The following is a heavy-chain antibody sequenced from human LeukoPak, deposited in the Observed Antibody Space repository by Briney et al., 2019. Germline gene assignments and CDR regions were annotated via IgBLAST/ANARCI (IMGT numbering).Heavy chain of an antibody. CDR3: VRDRTTVTLFDY. D-gene: IGHD4-17*01. CDR2: ISLDGRTT. CDR1: GFTFSSYW. Sequence: PGGSLRLSCTASGFTFSSYWIHWVRQAPGKGLVWASRISLDGRTTGHADSVKGRFTISRDNAKNTVYLQMNSLRAEDAAVYYCVRDRTTVTLFDYWGRGTQVTVSS. J-gene: IGHJ4*02. V-gene: IGHV3-74*01.